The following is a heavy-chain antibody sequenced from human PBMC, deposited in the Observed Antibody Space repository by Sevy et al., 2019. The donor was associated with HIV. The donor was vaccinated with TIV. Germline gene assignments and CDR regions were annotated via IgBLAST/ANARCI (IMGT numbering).Heavy chain of an antibody. CDR3: AWSIAAAGTGYYYGMDV. Sequence: ASVKVSCKASGYTFTSYDINWVRQATGQGLEWMGWMNPNSGNTGYAQKFQGRVTMTRNTSISTAYMELSSLRSEDTAVYYCAWSIAAAGTGYYYGMDVWGQGTTVTVSS. CDR1: GYTFTSYD. V-gene: IGHV1-8*01. CDR2: MNPNSGNT. D-gene: IGHD6-13*01. J-gene: IGHJ6*02.